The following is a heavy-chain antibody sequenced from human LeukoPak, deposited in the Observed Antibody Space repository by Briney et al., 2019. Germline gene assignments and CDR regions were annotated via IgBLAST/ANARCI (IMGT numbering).Heavy chain of an antibody. CDR3: AKDLGLERPKYYFDY. Sequence: GGSLRLSCAASGFTFSSYAMSWVRQAPGKGLEWVSAISGSGGSTYYADSVEGRFTISRDNSKNTLYLQMNSLRAEDTAVYYCAKDLGLERPKYYFDYWGQGTLVTVSS. D-gene: IGHD1-1*01. CDR2: ISGSGGST. V-gene: IGHV3-23*01. CDR1: GFTFSSYA. J-gene: IGHJ4*02.